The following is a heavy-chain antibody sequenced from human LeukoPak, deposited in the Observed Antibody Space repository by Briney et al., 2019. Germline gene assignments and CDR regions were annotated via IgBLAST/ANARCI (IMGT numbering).Heavy chain of an antibody. CDR2: MNPNSGNT. CDR1: GYTFTSYD. J-gene: IGHJ6*03. V-gene: IGHV1-8*03. D-gene: IGHD3-10*01. Sequence: ASVKVSCKASGYTFTSYDINWVRQATGQGLEWMGWMNPNSGNTGYAQKFQGRVTITRNTSISTAYMELSSLRSEDTAVYYCARGVIVGGWFGDWYMDVWGKGTTVTVSS. CDR3: ARGVIVGGWFGDWYMDV.